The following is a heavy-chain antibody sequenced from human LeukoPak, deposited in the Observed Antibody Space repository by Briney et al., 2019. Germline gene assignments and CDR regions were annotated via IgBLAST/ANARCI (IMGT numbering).Heavy chain of an antibody. V-gene: IGHV4-34*01. CDR3: TRDLWPQAPTSFILLNNAPVGY. D-gene: IGHD2/OR15-2a*01. CDR1: GGSFSGYY. J-gene: IGHJ4*02. CDR2: INHSGST. Sequence: PSETLSLTCAVYGGSFSGYYWSWIRQPPGKGLEWIGEINHSGSTNYNPSLKRRVTISVDTSKNQFALKLRCVTAADTAVYYCTRDLWPQAPTSFILLNNAPVGYWGQGTLVTVSS.